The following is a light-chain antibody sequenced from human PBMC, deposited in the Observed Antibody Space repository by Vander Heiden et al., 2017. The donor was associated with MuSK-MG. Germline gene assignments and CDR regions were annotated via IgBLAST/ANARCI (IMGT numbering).Light chain of an antibody. V-gene: IGLV1-40*01. CDR3: QSYDSSVSGSGV. CDR2: GNS. J-gene: IGLJ3*02. Sequence: QSVLPQPPSASGAPGHRVTTSCTGSSSNIGAGNDVHWYQQLPGTPPKLLIYGNSNRPSGVPGRFSGSKAGTSASLAITGLQAEDEDDYYCQSYDSSVSGSGVFGGGTKLTVL. CDR1: SSNIGAGND.